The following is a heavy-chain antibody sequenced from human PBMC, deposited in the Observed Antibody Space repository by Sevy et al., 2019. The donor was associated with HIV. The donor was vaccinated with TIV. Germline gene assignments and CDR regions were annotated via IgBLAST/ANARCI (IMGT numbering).Heavy chain of an antibody. J-gene: IGHJ3*02. CDR2: INHSGST. CDR3: ARGVLYDILTGPPDAFDI. D-gene: IGHD3-9*01. V-gene: IGHV4-34*01. Sequence: SETLSLTCAVYRGSFSGYYWSWIRQPPGKGLEWIGEINHSGSTNYNPSLKSRVTISVDTSRNQFSLKLSSVTAADTAVYYCARGVLYDILTGPPDAFDIWGQGTMVTVSS. CDR1: RGSFSGYY.